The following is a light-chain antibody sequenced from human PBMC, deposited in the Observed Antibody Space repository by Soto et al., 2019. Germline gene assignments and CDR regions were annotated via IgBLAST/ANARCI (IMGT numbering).Light chain of an antibody. J-gene: IGKJ4*01. CDR3: QQSSSTPQT. CDR1: QSVTSN. Sequence: DIQMTQSPSSLSASIGDRVTITCRASQSVTSNLNWYQQKFGETPKLLMYAASNLQGGVPSRFSGSGSGTDFTLAISSLQPEDFATYYCQQSSSTPQTFGGGTRVEIK. CDR2: AAS. V-gene: IGKV1-39*01.